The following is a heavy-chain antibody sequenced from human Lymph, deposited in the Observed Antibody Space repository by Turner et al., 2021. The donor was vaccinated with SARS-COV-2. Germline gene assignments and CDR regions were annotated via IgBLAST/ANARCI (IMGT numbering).Heavy chain of an antibody. CDR3: ARDLGTYGMDV. V-gene: IGHV3-53*01. D-gene: IGHD6-13*01. J-gene: IGHJ6*02. Sequence: EGQLVEPGGGLLQPGGSVGHSCAASGIIVSRNYMNWVRQAPVKGLEWVSVIYSGGTTYYADSVKGRFTISRDNSKNTLYLQMNSLRVEDTAVYYCARDLGTYGMDVWGQGTTVTVSS. CDR1: GIIVSRNY. CDR2: IYSGGTT.